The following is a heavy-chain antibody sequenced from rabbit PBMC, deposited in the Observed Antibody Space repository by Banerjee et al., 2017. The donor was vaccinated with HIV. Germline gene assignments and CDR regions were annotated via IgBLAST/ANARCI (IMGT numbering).Heavy chain of an antibody. J-gene: IGHJ3*01. Sequence: QEQLVESGGGLVQPEGSLTLTCKASGFDFSSSYYMCWVRQAPGKGLEWIGCIYGGDGSSTACANWAKGRFTISKTSSTTLTLQVTSLTAADTATYFSARGGGLWGQGTLVTVS. V-gene: IGHV1S45*01. CDR2: IYGGDGSST. D-gene: IGHD4-1*01. CDR3: ARGGGL. CDR1: GFDFSSSYY.